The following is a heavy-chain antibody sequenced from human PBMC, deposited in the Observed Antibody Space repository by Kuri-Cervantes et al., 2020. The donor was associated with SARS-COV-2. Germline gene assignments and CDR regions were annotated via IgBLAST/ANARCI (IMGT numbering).Heavy chain of an antibody. J-gene: IGHJ3*02. Sequence: SVKVSCKASGGTFSSYAISWVRQAPGQGLEWMGGIIPIFDTANYAQKFQGRVTITTDESTSTAYMELSSLRSEDTAVYYCARMSLLQNDAFDIWGQGTMVTVSS. D-gene: IGHD1-26*01. V-gene: IGHV1-69*05. CDR3: ARMSLLQNDAFDI. CDR2: IIPIFDTA. CDR1: GGTFSSYA.